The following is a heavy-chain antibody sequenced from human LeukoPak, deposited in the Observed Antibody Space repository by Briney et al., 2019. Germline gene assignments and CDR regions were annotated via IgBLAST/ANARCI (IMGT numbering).Heavy chain of an antibody. CDR1: GYTFTSYE. CDR2: MNPDSGDT. D-gene: IGHD2-15*01. J-gene: IGHJ4*02. V-gene: IGHV1-8*01. Sequence: ASVKVSCRASGYTFTSYEINWVRQATGHGLEWMGWMNPDSGDTAYAQKFQGRITMTRSTSITTAYMELSSLRSEDTAVYYCAPSVRSGGSYYFDYWGQGTLVTVSS. CDR3: APSVRSGGSYYFDY.